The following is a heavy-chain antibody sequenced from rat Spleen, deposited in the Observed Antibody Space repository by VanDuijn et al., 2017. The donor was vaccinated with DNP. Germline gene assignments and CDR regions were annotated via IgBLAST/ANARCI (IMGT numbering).Heavy chain of an antibody. Sequence: QVQLKESGPGLVQPSQTLSLTCTVSGFSLTSYTVSWVRQPPGKGLEWIAAISGGGSTYYNSALKSRLSISRDTSKSQVFLKMNSLQTEDTAMYFCARSMGAWGQGTLVTVSS. J-gene: IGHJ3*01. CDR1: GFSLTSYT. V-gene: IGHV2-6*01. D-gene: IGHD1-7*01. CDR2: ISGGGST. CDR3: ARSMGA.